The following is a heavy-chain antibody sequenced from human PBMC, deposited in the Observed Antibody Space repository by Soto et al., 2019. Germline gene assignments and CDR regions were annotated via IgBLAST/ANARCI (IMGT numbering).Heavy chain of an antibody. Sequence: EVQLLESGGGLVQPGGSLRLSCAASGFTFSSYAMSWVRQAPGKGLEWVSAISGSGGSTYYADSVKGRFTISRDNSKNTLYLQMNSLRAEDTAVYYCANPYYDDSAGGRPFDIWCQGTMVTVSS. CDR2: ISGSGGST. D-gene: IGHD3-22*01. CDR1: GFTFSSYA. J-gene: IGHJ3*02. CDR3: ANPYYDDSAGGRPFDI. V-gene: IGHV3-23*01.